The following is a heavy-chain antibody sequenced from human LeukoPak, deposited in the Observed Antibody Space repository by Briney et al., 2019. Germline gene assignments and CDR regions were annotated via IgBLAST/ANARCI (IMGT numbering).Heavy chain of an antibody. CDR2: ISYDGSNK. CDR1: GFTFSSYG. J-gene: IGHJ4*02. CDR3: AKGAPSDR. Sequence: GGSLRLSCAASGFTFSSYGMHWVRQAPGKGLEWVAVISYDGSNKYYADSVKGRFTISRDNSKNTLYLQMNSLRVEDTAVYYCAKGAPSDRWGQGTLVTVSS. V-gene: IGHV3-30*18.